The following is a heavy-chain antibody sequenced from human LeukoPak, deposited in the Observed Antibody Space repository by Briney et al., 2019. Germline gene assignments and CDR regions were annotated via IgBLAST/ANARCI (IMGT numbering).Heavy chain of an antibody. V-gene: IGHV3-43*02. J-gene: IGHJ4*02. CDR3: AKESGKFDY. CDR2: ISADGGST. Sequence: GGSLRLSCVASGLTFHDYAMHWVRQAPVKGLEWVSLISADGGSTFYADSVRGRFSISRDNSKNSLYLQMNSLRTEDTAMYYCAKESGKFDYWGRGTLVAVSS. CDR1: GLTFHDYA.